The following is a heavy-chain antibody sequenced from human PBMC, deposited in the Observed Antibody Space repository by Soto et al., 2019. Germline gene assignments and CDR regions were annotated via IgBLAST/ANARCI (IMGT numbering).Heavy chain of an antibody. V-gene: IGHV4-30-4*01. CDR2: IDHSGSA. CDR1: AGSIRSGDYY. J-gene: IGHJ4*02. CDR3: AGELGTFYFDH. D-gene: IGHD7-27*01. Sequence: QVQLQESGPGLVKPSQTLSLTCTVSAGSIRSGDYYWTWIRQPPGKGLEWIGYIDHSGSAYYNPSFKSRATISIDTSNNHFSLKMTSVTAADTAVYYCAGELGTFYFDHWGQGTLVTVSS.